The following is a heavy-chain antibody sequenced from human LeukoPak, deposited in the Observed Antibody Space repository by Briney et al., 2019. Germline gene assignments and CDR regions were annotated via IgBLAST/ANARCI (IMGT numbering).Heavy chain of an antibody. CDR2: INPKSGAS. Sequence: SLSVSCKASGYKFSDYYIHWVRQAPGQGLEWMGWINPKSGASSSSQSFQGRVTLTRDTSLNTLYMEMSRPQSDDTAVYFCARGTVTTSFVLSGWFDSWEAGLLATVSS. J-gene: IGHJ5*01. CDR1: GYKFSDYY. D-gene: IGHD4-17*01. CDR3: ARGTVTTSFVLSGWFDS. V-gene: IGHV1-2*02.